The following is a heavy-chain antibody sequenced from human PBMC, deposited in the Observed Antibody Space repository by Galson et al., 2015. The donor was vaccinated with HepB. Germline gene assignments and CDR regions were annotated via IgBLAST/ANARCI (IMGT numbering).Heavy chain of an antibody. Sequence: SLRLSCAASGFTFSSYAVHWVRQAPGKGLEWLAIISSDGTNKYYADSVRGRFTISRDNSKSTLYLHVNSLRPEDTAVYFCARDFDGNSNLQDYWGQGTLVIVSS. CDR1: GFTFSSYA. CDR2: ISSDGTNK. CDR3: ARDFDGNSNLQDY. D-gene: IGHD2/OR15-2a*01. V-gene: IGHV3-30-3*01. J-gene: IGHJ4*02.